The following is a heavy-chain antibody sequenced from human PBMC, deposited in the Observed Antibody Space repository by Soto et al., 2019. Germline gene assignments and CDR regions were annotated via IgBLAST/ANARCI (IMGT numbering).Heavy chain of an antibody. V-gene: IGHV5-51*01. CDR1: GYSFTNYW. CDR3: EIQHHLDSSAWYN. J-gene: IGHJ4*02. Sequence: PGESLKISCKASGYSFTNYWIGWVRQMPGRGLEWMGTIYPGDSDTRYSPSFQGQVTFSVDKSINTAYLHWTSLKASDTAIYYCEIQHHLDSSAWYNWGQGTLVTVSS. D-gene: IGHD6-19*01. CDR2: IYPGDSDT.